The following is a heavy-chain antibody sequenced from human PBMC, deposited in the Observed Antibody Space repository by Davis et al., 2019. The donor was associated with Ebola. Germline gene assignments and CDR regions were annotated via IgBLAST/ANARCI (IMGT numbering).Heavy chain of an antibody. V-gene: IGHV1-2*06. Sequence: AASVKVSCKASGYTFTNYYMHWVRQAPGQGLEYMGRIQPYTGVPIYARKFQGRVTMTRDTSISTAYMELSRLRSDDTAVYYCATYGSGSYRTVYYGMDVWGKGTTVTVSS. D-gene: IGHD3-10*01. J-gene: IGHJ6*04. CDR1: GYTFTNYY. CDR3: ATYGSGSYRTVYYGMDV. CDR2: IQPYTGVP.